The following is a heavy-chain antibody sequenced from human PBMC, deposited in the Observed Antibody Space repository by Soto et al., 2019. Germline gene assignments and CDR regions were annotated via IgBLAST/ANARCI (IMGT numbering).Heavy chain of an antibody. D-gene: IGHD4-4*01. Sequence: QVQLVQSGAEVKKPGASVKVSCKASRYTFTSYYMHWVRLAPGQGLEWMGIINPDGGGTSYAQQFQGRVIMTRDTSTSTVYMEISSLRSEDTAVYYCAVGGNYLSMDVWGQGTTVTVSS. CDR3: AVGGNYLSMDV. CDR2: INPDGGGT. CDR1: RYTFTSYY. V-gene: IGHV1-46*01. J-gene: IGHJ6*02.